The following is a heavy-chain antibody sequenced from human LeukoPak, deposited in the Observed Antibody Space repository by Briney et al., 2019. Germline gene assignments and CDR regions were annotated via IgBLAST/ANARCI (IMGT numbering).Heavy chain of an antibody. V-gene: IGHV3-23*01. Sequence: GGSLRLSCAASGFTFSSYAMSWVRQAPGKGLEWVSAISGSVGSTSYADSVKGRFTISRDNSKNTLYLQMNSLRAEDTAVYYCAKGITMVRGVIDYWGQGTLVTVSS. D-gene: IGHD3-10*01. CDR2: ISGSVGST. CDR3: AKGITMVRGVIDY. CDR1: GFTFSSYA. J-gene: IGHJ4*02.